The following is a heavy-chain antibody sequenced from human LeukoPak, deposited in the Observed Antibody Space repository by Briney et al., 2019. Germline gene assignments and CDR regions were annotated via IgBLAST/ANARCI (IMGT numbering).Heavy chain of an antibody. CDR2: TYYRSKWYN. V-gene: IGHV6-1*01. CDR3: AMSSGWYGYFDY. Sequence: SQTLSLTCAISGDSVSSNSAAWNWIRHSPSRGLEWLGRTYYRSKWYNGYAVSVKSRITINPDTSKNQFSLQLKSVTPEDTAVYYCAMSSGWYGYFDYWGQGTLVTVSS. CDR1: GDSVSSNSAA. D-gene: IGHD6-19*01. J-gene: IGHJ4*02.